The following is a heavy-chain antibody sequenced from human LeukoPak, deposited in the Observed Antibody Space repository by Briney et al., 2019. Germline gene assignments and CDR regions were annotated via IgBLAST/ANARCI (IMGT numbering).Heavy chain of an antibody. V-gene: IGHV3-66*01. D-gene: IGHD3-22*01. Sequence: GGSLRLSCAASGFTVSTSYMNWVRQAPGKGLEWVSVIHSGGRTYYADSVKGRFTISRDNSKNTLYLQMNSLRAEDTAVYYCARDLRGYHYDSSGYEGVYFQHWGQGTLVTVSS. CDR3: ARDLRGYHYDSSGYEGVYFQH. J-gene: IGHJ1*01. CDR2: IHSGGRT. CDR1: GFTVSTSY.